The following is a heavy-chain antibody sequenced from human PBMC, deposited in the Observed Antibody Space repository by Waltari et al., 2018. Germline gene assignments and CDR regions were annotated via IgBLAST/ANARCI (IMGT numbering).Heavy chain of an antibody. J-gene: IGHJ4*02. D-gene: IGHD4-17*01. CDR3: ANSPTPGDYEVDY. V-gene: IGHV4-34*01. CDR1: GGSFSGYY. Sequence: QVQLQQWGAGLLKPSETLSLTCAVYGGSFSGYYWSWIRQPLGKGLEWIGEINHSGSTNYNPSLKSRVTISVDTSKNQFSLKLSSVTAADTAVYYCANSPTPGDYEVDYWGQGTLVTVSS. CDR2: INHSGST.